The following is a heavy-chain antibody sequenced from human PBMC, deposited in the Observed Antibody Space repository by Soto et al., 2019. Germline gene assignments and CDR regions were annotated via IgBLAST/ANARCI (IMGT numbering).Heavy chain of an antibody. CDR1: GIVFSDY. J-gene: IGHJ5*02. CDR2: ISGSGRTI. V-gene: IGHV3-11*01. Sequence: QVQLVESGGGLVKPGGSLRLSCAASGIVFSDYMSWVRQAPGKGLEWLSYISGSGRTIYSADSVKGRFTISRDNATNSLYLQMNNVRTEDTAVYYCARLPFPWGWFDPWGQGTLVTVSS. CDR3: ARLPFPWGWFDP. D-gene: IGHD3-16*01.